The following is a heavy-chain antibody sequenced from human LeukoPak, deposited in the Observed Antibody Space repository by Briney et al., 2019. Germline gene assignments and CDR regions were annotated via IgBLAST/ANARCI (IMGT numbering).Heavy chain of an antibody. Sequence: GGSLRLSCAASGFTFSDYYMSWIRQAPGKGLEWVSYISSSSSTIYYADSVKGRFTISRDNAKNSLYLQMNSLRAEDTAVYYCAGDPDSSGWYGAFDIWGQGTMVTVSS. V-gene: IGHV3-11*04. CDR2: ISSSSSTI. CDR1: GFTFSDYY. CDR3: AGDPDSSGWYGAFDI. J-gene: IGHJ3*02. D-gene: IGHD6-19*01.